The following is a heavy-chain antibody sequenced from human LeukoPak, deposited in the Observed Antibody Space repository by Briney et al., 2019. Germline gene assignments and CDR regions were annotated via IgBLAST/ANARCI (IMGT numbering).Heavy chain of an antibody. CDR1: GFTFSSYS. V-gene: IGHV3-21*01. J-gene: IGHJ4*02. Sequence: GGSLRLSCAASGFTFSSYSMNWVRQAPGKGLEWVSSISSSSSYIYYADSVKGRFTISRDNAKNSLYLQMNSLRAEDTAVYYCAWGSGYDLGGIDYWGQGTLVTVSS. CDR2: ISSSSSYI. CDR3: AWGSGYDLGGIDY. D-gene: IGHD5-12*01.